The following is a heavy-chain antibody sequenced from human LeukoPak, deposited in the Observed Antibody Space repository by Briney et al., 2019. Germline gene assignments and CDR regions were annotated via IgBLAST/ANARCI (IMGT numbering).Heavy chain of an antibody. CDR2: IYYSGST. CDR1: GGSISSYY. D-gene: IGHD6-19*01. V-gene: IGHV4-59*01. J-gene: IGHJ4*02. CDR3: ARDLAVAGKGGFDY. Sequence: SETLSLTCTVSGGSISSYYWSWIRQLPGKGLEWIGYIYYSGSTNYNPSLKSRVTISVDTSKNQFSLKLSSVTAADTAVYYCARDLAVAGKGGFDYWGQGTLVTVSS.